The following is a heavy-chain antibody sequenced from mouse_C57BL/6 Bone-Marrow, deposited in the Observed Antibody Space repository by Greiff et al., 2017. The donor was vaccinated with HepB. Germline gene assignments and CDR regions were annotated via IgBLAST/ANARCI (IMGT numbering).Heavy chain of an antibody. J-gene: IGHJ1*03. CDR1: GYTFTSYW. CDR2: IDPSDSYT. V-gene: IGHV1-50*01. CDR3: ASGRLRRPWYFDV. D-gene: IGHD2-4*01. Sequence: QVQLQQPGAELVKPGASVKLSCKASGYTFTSYWMQWVKQRPGQGLEWIGEIDPSDSYTNYNQKFKGKATLTVDTSSSTAYMQLSSLTSEDSAVYYCASGRLRRPWYFDVWGKGTTVTVSS.